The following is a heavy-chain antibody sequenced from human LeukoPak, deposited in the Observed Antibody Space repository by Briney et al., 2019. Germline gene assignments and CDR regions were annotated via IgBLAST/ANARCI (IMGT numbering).Heavy chain of an antibody. J-gene: IGHJ4*02. CDR3: ARIVGADEGADY. D-gene: IGHD1-26*01. V-gene: IGHV3-7*01. CDR1: GFTFSSYW. Sequence: GGSLRLSCAASGFTFSSYWMTWVRQAPGKGLEWVANMKHDGTKKNYADSVKGRFTISRDNAKNSLYLQMNSLRAEDTALYYCARIVGADEGADYRGQGTLVTVSS. CDR2: MKHDGTKK.